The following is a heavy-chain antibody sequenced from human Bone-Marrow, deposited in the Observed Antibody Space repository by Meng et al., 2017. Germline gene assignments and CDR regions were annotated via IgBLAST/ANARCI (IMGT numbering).Heavy chain of an antibody. CDR1: RSSVSINSAA. CDR3: ARGDYSSSPSF. V-gene: IGHV6-1*01. CDR2: TYYRSKWYT. J-gene: IGHJ4*02. D-gene: IGHD3-22*01. Sequence: QRQPNQSGPGPVKPSPSHSLACATSRSSVSINSAAWHWIRQSPSRGLEWLGRTYYRSKWYTDYAVSVKSRITINPDTSKNQFSLQLNSVTPEDTAVYYCARGDYSSSPSFWGQGTLVTVSS.